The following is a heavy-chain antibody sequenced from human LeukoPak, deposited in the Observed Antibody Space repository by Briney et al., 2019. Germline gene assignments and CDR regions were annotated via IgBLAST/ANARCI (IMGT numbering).Heavy chain of an antibody. CDR1: GYIFIDYY. V-gene: IGHV1-2*06. CDR3: ARDFKGGYQLLYGIDY. D-gene: IGHD2-2*02. J-gene: IGHJ4*02. Sequence: ASVMVSCKASGYIFIDYYMHWVRQAPGQGLEWMGRINPNSGGTNYAQKFQGRVTMTRDTSISTAYMELSRLTSDDTAVYYCARDFKGGYQLLYGIDYWGQGTLVTVSS. CDR2: INPNSGGT.